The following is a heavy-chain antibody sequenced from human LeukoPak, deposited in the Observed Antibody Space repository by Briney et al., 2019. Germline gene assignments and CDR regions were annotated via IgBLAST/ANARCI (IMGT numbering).Heavy chain of an antibody. D-gene: IGHD4-11*01. CDR1: GFTFSSYE. J-gene: IGHJ4*02. V-gene: IGHV3-73*01. CDR3: TSPSNGY. Sequence: GGSLRLSCAASGFTFSSYEMNWVRQASGKGLEWVGRIRSKANSYATAYAASVKGRFTISRDDSKNTAYLQMNSLKTEDTAVYYCTSPSNGYWGQGTLVTVSS. CDR2: IRSKANSYAT.